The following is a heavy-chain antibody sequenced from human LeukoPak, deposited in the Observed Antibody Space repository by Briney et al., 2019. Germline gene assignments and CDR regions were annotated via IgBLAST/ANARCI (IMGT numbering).Heavy chain of an antibody. CDR1: GFTFSSYG. V-gene: IGHV3-23*01. Sequence: PGGSLRLSCAASGFTFSSYGMSWVRQAPGKGLEWVSAISGSGGSTYYADSVKGRFTISRDNSKNTLYLQMNSLRAEDTAVYYCAKGGHYYDSSGYFNWGQGTLVTVSS. CDR3: AKGGHYYDSSGYFN. D-gene: IGHD3-22*01. J-gene: IGHJ4*02. CDR2: ISGSGGST.